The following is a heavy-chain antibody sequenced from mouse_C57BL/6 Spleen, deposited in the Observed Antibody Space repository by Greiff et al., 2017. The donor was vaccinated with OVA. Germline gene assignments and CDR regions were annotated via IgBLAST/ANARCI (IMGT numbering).Heavy chain of an antibody. Sequence: QVQLKESGAELVKPGASVKISCKASGYAFSSYWMNWVKQRPGQGLEWIGQIYPGDGDTNYNGKFKGKATLTADKSSSTAYMQLSSLTSEDSAVYFCARGGNDSYFDYWGQGTTLTVSS. CDR3: ARGGNDSYFDY. CDR2: IYPGDGDT. CDR1: GYAFSSYW. V-gene: IGHV1-80*01. D-gene: IGHD2-2*01. J-gene: IGHJ2*01.